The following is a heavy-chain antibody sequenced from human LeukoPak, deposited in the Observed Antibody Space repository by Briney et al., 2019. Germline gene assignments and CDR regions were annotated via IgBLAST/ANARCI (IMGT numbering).Heavy chain of an antibody. V-gene: IGHV1-8*01. J-gene: IGHJ4*02. Sequence: ASVKVSCKASGYTFTSYDINWVRQATGQGLEWMGWMNPNSGNAGYAQKFQGRVTMTRNTSISTAYMELSSLRSEDTAVYYCARVSPLGQYYFDYWGQGTLVTVSS. CDR2: MNPNSGNA. CDR1: GYTFTSYD. CDR3: ARVSPLGQYYFDY.